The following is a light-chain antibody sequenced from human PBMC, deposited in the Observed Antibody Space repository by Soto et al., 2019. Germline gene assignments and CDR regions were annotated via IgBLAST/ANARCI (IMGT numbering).Light chain of an antibody. J-gene: IGLJ1*01. V-gene: IGLV2-11*01. Sequence: QSALTQPISVSGSPGQSVTVSCTGTSSDVGGYNHVSWYQQHPGKAPKLMIYDVSKRPSGVPDRFSGSKSGNTASLTISGLQAEDEADYYCCSYAGSIYVFGTGTKVTVL. CDR3: CSYAGSIYV. CDR1: SSDVGGYNH. CDR2: DVS.